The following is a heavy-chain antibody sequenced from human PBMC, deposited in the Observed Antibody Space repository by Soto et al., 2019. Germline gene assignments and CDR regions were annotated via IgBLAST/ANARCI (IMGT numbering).Heavy chain of an antibody. J-gene: IGHJ6*03. Sequence: GGSLRLSCAASGFTFSNAWMSWVRQAPGKGLEWVGRIKSKTDGGTTDYAATVKGRFTISRDDSKNTLYLQMNSLKTEDTAVYYCTVVAGGVYYYYMDVWGKGTTVTVSS. CDR1: GFTFSNAW. CDR3: TVVAGGVYYYYMDV. D-gene: IGHD2-15*01. CDR2: IKSKTDGGTT. V-gene: IGHV3-15*01.